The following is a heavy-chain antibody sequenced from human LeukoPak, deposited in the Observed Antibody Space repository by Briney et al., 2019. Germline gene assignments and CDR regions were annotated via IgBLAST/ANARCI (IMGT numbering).Heavy chain of an antibody. CDR2: IKADGSEE. V-gene: IGHV3-7*01. CDR3: ARGGYVDTAMVNQGTFIYYY. J-gene: IGHJ4*02. Sequence: PGGSLRLSCAASGFTFTSYWMSWVRQAPGKGLEWVANIKADGSEEYYVDSVKGRFTISRDNSKNTLYLQMNSLRAEDTAVYYCARGGYVDTAMVNQGTFIYYYWGQGTLVTVSS. D-gene: IGHD5-18*01. CDR1: GFTFTSYW.